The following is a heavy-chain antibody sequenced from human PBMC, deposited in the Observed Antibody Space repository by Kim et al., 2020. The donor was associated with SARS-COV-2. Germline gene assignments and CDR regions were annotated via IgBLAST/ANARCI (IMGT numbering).Heavy chain of an antibody. Sequence: SETLSLTCAVYGGSFSGYYWSWIRQPPGKGLEWIGEINHSGSTNYNPSLKSRVTISVDTSKNQFSLKLSSVTAADTAVYYCARVGSGGGDCYRCSPIDYWGQGTLVTVSS. CDR3: ARVGSGGGDCYRCSPIDY. V-gene: IGHV4-34*01. D-gene: IGHD2-21*02. CDR2: INHSGST. J-gene: IGHJ4*02. CDR1: GGSFSGYY.